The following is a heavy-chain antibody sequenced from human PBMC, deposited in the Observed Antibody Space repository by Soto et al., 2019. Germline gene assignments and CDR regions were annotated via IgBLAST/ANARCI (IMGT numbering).Heavy chain of an antibody. V-gene: IGHV4-59*01. Sequence: SETMSLTCPVSGVSLSSYYLSWIRQPPGKGLEWIGYIYYSGSTNYNPSLKSRVTISVDTSKNQFSLKLSSVTAADTAVYYCARHKIWAFDSWGQGTQVTVSS. CDR1: GVSLSSYY. CDR2: IYYSGST. D-gene: IGHD3-16*01. CDR3: ARHKIWAFDS. J-gene: IGHJ4*02.